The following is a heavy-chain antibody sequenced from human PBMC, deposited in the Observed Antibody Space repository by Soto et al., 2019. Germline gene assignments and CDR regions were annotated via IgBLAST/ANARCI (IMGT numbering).Heavy chain of an antibody. Sequence: SETLSLTCTVSGGSISSGGYYWNWIRQHPGKGLEWIGYISYSGNTYYNPSLKSRATTSVDTSKNQFSLKVSSVTVADTALYYCASVPAGTAHFDFWGQGTLVTVSS. V-gene: IGHV4-31*03. J-gene: IGHJ4*02. D-gene: IGHD2-21*02. CDR1: GGSISSGGYY. CDR3: ASVPAGTAHFDF. CDR2: ISYSGNT.